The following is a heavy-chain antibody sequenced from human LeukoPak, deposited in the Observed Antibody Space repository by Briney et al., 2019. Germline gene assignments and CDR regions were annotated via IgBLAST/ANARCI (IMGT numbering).Heavy chain of an antibody. Sequence: GGSLRLSCAASGFTFSSYSMNWVRQAPGKGLEWVSAISGSGGSTYYADSVKGRFTISRDNSKNTLYLQMNSLRAEDTAVYYCAKAQQKRITMIVVVIPRGYYYFDYWGQGTLVTVSS. CDR1: GFTFSSYS. CDR2: ISGSGGST. J-gene: IGHJ4*02. D-gene: IGHD3-22*01. CDR3: AKAQQKRITMIVVVIPRGYYYFDY. V-gene: IGHV3-23*01.